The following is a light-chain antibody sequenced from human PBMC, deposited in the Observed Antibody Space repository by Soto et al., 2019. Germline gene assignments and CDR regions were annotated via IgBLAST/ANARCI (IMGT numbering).Light chain of an antibody. CDR3: QQYNSYWT. J-gene: IGKJ1*01. CDR1: QSITTW. Sequence: DIQMTQSPSSLSASVGDRVTITCRASQSITTWLAWYQQRPGKAPKLLIYDVSSLQSGVPSRFSGRGSGTEFTLTISSLQPDDFATYYCQQYNSYWTFGQGTK. V-gene: IGKV1-5*01. CDR2: DVS.